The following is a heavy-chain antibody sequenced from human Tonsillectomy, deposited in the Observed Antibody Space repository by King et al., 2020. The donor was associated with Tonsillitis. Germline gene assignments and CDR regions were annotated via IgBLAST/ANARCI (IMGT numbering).Heavy chain of an antibody. CDR3: AKDSDLTVVTPDDAFDI. Sequence: RRAWGAAGGAGADYGMHWGRQAPGKGREWGAGVKWDIGSRGYADSVTVRFTISRDNAKNSLYLQMNSLRAEDTALYYCAKDSDLTVVTPDDAFDIWGQGTMVTVSS. CDR2: VKWDIGSR. CDR1: GGAGADYG. J-gene: IGHJ3*02. D-gene: IGHD4-23*01. V-gene: IGHV3-9*01.